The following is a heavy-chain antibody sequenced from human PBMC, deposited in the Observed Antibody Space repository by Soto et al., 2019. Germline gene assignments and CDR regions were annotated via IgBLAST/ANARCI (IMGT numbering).Heavy chain of an antibody. CDR1: GGTVSSYA. D-gene: IGHD4-17*01. Sequence: QVQLVQSGAEVKKPGSSVKVSCKASGGTVSSYAISGVRQPPGQGLEWMGGIIPICGTANYAQKFQGRVKITADESTSTTYMELSSLRSEDTDVYYCARDLRDYGGIGWFDHWGQGTLVSGSS. CDR3: ARDLRDYGGIGWFDH. J-gene: IGHJ5*02. V-gene: IGHV1-69*01. CDR2: IIPICGTA.